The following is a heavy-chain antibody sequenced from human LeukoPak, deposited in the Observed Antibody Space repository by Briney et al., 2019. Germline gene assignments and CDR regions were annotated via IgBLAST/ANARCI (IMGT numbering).Heavy chain of an antibody. V-gene: IGHV3-30*18. Sequence: PGGSLRLSCAASGFTFSSYGMHWVRQAPGKGLEWVAVISYDGSNKYYADSVRGRFTISRDNSKNTLYLQMNSLRAEDTAVYYCAKTHPREGCEDYCGQGNLVTVSS. CDR3: AKTHPREGCEDY. J-gene: IGHJ4*02. D-gene: IGHD2-15*01. CDR1: GFTFSSYG. CDR2: ISYDGSNK.